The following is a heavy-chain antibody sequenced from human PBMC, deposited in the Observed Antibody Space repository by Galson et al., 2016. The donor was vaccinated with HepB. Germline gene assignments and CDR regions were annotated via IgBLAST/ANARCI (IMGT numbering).Heavy chain of an antibody. J-gene: IGHJ3*02. CDR1: GFTFTKAW. Sequence: SLRLSCAGSGFTFTKAWLHWVRQAPGKGLKWVGRIKSKDDAETIDYAAPVTGRFTISRDDSKSMLYLQMNSLKTDDTAVYYCSTFPDYYDGTGYWGNSDVFDIWGPGTVVTVSS. D-gene: IGHD3-22*01. V-gene: IGHV3-15*01. CDR3: STFPDYYDGTGYWGNSDVFDI. CDR2: IKSKDDAETI.